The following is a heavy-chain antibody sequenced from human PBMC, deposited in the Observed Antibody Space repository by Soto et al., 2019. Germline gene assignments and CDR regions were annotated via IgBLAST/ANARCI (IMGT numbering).Heavy chain of an antibody. CDR2: IYYSGST. V-gene: IGHV4-31*03. D-gene: IGHD3-10*01. CDR1: GGSISSGGYY. J-gene: IGHJ6*02. CDR3: ARVGGSGKELYYYYGMDF. Sequence: QVQLQESGPGLVKPSQTLSLTCTVSGGSISSGGYYWSWIRQHPGKGLEWIGDIYYSGSTYYNPSLKSRVTISVDTSKNPFSLKLSSVTAADTAVYYCARVGGSGKELYYYYGMDFWGQGTTVTVSS.